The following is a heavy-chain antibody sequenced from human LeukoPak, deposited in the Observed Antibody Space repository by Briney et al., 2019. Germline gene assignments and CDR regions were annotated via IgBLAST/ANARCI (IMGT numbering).Heavy chain of an antibody. V-gene: IGHV3-30*02. D-gene: IGHD6-13*01. CDR1: GFTLRSYT. Sequence: EGSLRLSCAASGFTLRSYTMNWVRQAPGKGLEWVAFIRYDGSNKYYADSVKGRFTISRDNSKNTLYLQMNSLRAEDTAMYYCAVGGGYSSSWYTPFDYWGQGTLVTVSS. J-gene: IGHJ4*02. CDR3: AVGGGYSSSWYTPFDY. CDR2: IRYDGSNK.